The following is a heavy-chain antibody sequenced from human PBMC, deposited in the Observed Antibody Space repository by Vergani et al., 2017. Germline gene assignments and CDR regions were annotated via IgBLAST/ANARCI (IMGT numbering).Heavy chain of an antibody. J-gene: IGHJ3*02. CDR1: GFTFSDHY. CDR3: ARLGYCSSTTCRQAFDI. CDR2: TRNKANSYTT. D-gene: IGHD2-2*01. V-gene: IGHV3-72*01. Sequence: EVQLVESGGGLVQPGGSLRLSCAASGFTFSDHYMDWVRQAPGKGLEWVGRTRNKANSYTTEYAASVKGRFTISRDDSKNSLYLQMNSRKIEDTAVYYCARLGYCSSTTCRQAFDIWGQGTMVTVSS.